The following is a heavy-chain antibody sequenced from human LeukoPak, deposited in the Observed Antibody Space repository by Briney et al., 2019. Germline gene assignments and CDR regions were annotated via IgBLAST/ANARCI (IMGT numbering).Heavy chain of an antibody. D-gene: IGHD6-13*01. CDR2: ISQDGSQK. Sequence: PGGSLRLSCAASGCSFSKYWMNWVRQAPGKGLEWVATISQDGSQKYLADFVKGRFTISRDNARNSLYLQMTSLRGDDTAVYYCVRSKVVAEAGKSWFDPWGQGTRVTVTS. CDR3: VRSKVVAEAGKSWFDP. CDR1: GCSFSKYW. J-gene: IGHJ5*01. V-gene: IGHV3-7*01.